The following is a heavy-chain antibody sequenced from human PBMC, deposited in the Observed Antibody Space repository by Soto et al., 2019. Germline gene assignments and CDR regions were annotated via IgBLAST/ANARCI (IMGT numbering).Heavy chain of an antibody. CDR2: ISAYMGNT. D-gene: IGHD2-15*01. J-gene: IGHJ5*01. Sequence: QAQLVQSGADMKTPGDSVKVSCKASGFTFTMYGFSWVRQAPGQGIEWMGWISAYMGNTNYAPKFQDRVTMTTDTTTSTAYMELGSLKSDDPAVYYCVRVVVAATHETHHDSWGLGTLVIVSS. CDR3: VRVVVAATHETHHDS. V-gene: IGHV1-18*01. CDR1: GFTFTMYG.